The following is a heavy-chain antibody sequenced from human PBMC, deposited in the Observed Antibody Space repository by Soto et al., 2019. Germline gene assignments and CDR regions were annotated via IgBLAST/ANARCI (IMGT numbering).Heavy chain of an antibody. CDR3: ARGVGSGRDYGLDV. V-gene: IGHV4-34*01. D-gene: IGHD3-10*01. Sequence: QVQLQQWGAGLLKPSETLSLTCAVSGEFFSDYFWSWIRQPPGKGLEWIGEIDQTGRTNYNPSLKRRVIMSVDTSKNQFSLNVSSVTAADTAMYYCARGVGSGRDYGLDVWGQGTTVTVS. J-gene: IGHJ6*02. CDR2: IDQTGRT. CDR1: GEFFSDYF.